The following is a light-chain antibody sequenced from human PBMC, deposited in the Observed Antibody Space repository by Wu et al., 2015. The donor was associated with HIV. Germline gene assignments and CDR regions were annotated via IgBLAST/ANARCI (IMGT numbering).Light chain of an antibody. V-gene: IGKV3-20*01. CDR2: GAS. CDR3: QQYGSSPLYT. Sequence: EIVLTQSPGTLSLSPGERATLSCRASQSVSSSYLAWYQQKPGQAPRLLIYGASSRATGIPDRFSGSGSGTDFTLTISRLEPEDFAVYYCQQYGSSPLYTFGQGTQAGDQT. CDR1: QSVSSSY. J-gene: IGKJ2*01.